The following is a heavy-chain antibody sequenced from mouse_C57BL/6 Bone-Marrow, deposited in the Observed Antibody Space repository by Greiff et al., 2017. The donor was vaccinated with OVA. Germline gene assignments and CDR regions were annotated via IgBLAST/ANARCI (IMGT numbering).Heavy chain of an antibody. Sequence: QVQLQQSGAELVKPGASVKISCKASGYAFSSYWMNWVKQRPGKGLEWIGQIYPGDGDTNYNGKFKGKATLTADKSSSTAYMQLSSLTSEDSAVYFCARSDYSNYADYWGQGTTLTVSS. CDR2: IYPGDGDT. D-gene: IGHD2-5*01. J-gene: IGHJ2*01. V-gene: IGHV1-80*01. CDR1: GYAFSSYW. CDR3: ARSDYSNYADY.